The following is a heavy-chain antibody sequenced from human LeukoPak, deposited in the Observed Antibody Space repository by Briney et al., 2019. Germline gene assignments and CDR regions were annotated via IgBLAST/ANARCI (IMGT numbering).Heavy chain of an antibody. Sequence: PSETLSLTCTVSGYSISSGYYWGWIRQPPGKGLEWIGSIYHSGSTYYNPSLKSRVTISVDTSKNQFSLKLSSVTAADTAVYYCARGGERGYDFWSGYSFDYWGQGTLVTVSS. V-gene: IGHV4-38-2*02. CDR1: GYSISSGYY. CDR3: ARGGERGYDFWSGYSFDY. D-gene: IGHD3-3*01. CDR2: IYHSGST. J-gene: IGHJ4*02.